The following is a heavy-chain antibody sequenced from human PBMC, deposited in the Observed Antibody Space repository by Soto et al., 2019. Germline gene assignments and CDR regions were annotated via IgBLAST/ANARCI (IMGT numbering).Heavy chain of an antibody. V-gene: IGHV4-34*01. CDR2: MSHSGGT. J-gene: IGHJ3*02. D-gene: IGHD1-1*01. CDR1: GGFVTSGSYY. CDR3: ARVERGTATTVVDAFDI. Sequence: QVQLQQWGAGLLKPSETLSLTCAVYGGFVTSGSYYWSWIRQPPGKGLEWIGEMSHSGGTHFNPSLKSRVTLSVDTSKNQFTLKMSSVTAADTALYCCARVERGTATTVVDAFDIWGPGTMVTVSS.